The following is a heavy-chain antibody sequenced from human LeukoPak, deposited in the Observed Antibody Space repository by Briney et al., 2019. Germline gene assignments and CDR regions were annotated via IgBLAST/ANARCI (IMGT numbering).Heavy chain of an antibody. D-gene: IGHD3-22*01. CDR3: ASNQYYYDSSGYYYYYYYYYMDV. V-gene: IGHV4-59*01. J-gene: IGHJ6*03. CDR2: IYYSGST. CDR1: GGSISSYY. Sequence: PSETLSLTCTVSGGSISSYYWSWIRQPPGKGLEWIGYIYYSGSTNYNPSLKSRVTISVDTSKNQFSLKLSPVTAADTAVYYCASNQYYYDSSGYYYYYYYYYMDVWGKGTTATVSS.